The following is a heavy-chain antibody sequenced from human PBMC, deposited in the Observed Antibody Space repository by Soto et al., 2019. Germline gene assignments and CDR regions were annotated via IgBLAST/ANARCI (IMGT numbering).Heavy chain of an antibody. CDR1: GFTFNNYA. D-gene: IGHD3-10*01. V-gene: IGHV3-23*01. J-gene: IGHJ4*02. CDR3: AKGRGGSGSLTPRVDF. Sequence: GGSLRLSCAASGFTFNNYAMTWVRQAPGRGLEWVSSISGGGDTTSYADSVKGRFTVSRDGSKNTLYLQMSSLRAEDTALYYCAKGRGGSGSLTPRVDFWGQGTLVTVSS. CDR2: ISGGGDTT.